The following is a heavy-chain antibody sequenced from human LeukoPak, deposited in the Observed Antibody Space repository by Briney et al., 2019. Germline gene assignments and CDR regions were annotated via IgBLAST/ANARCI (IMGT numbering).Heavy chain of an antibody. CDR2: IKQDGGEK. J-gene: IGHJ5*02. D-gene: IGHD2-15*01. V-gene: IGHV3-7*01. CDR1: GFTFSNYW. Sequence: PGGSLRLSCAASGFTFSNYWMSWVRQAPGKGLEWVANIKQDGGEKYYVDSVKGRFTISRDNARNSVYLQMNSLRAEDTAVYYCAREGYCSGGSCYFGFVQLSGGWFDPWGQGTLVTVSS. CDR3: AREGYCSGGSCYFGFVQLSGGWFDP.